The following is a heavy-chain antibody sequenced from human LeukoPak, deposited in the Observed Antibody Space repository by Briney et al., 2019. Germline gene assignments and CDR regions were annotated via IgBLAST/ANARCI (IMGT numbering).Heavy chain of an antibody. Sequence: GGSLRLSCAASGITFSSYGMSWVRQAPGKGLEWVSSISSTGGTTYYADSVKGRFTISRDNSKNTLYLQMNSLRAEDTAVYYCARGIKVPWGDYYYYYMDVWGKGTTVTVSS. CDR3: ARGIKVPWGDYYYYYMDV. CDR1: GITFSSYG. CDR2: ISSTGGTT. V-gene: IGHV3-23*01. D-gene: IGHD3-16*01. J-gene: IGHJ6*03.